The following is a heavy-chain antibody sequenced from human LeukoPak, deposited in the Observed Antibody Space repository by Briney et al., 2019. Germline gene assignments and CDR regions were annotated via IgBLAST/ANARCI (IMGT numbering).Heavy chain of an antibody. CDR2: ISSSGTTI. CDR3: ARDDYDSSTPYFFDY. V-gene: IGHV3-48*04. D-gene: IGHD3-22*01. Sequence: GGSLRLSCAAPGFSFSSYGMHWVRQAPGKWLEWVSYISSSGTTIYYADSVKGRFTISRDNAQNSLFLQMNSLRAEDTAVYYCARDDYDSSTPYFFDYWGQGTLVTVSS. CDR1: GFSFSSYG. J-gene: IGHJ4*02.